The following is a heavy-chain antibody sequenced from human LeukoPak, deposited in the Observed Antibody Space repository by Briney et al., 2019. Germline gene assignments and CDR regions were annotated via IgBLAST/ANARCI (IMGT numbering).Heavy chain of an antibody. CDR1: GYTFTDYY. J-gene: IGHJ4*02. CDR2: MNPNSGGT. CDR3: APRRVAADKGFDY. V-gene: IGHV1-2*02. D-gene: IGHD6-19*01. Sequence: ASVKVSCKASGYTFTDYYMHWMRQAPGQGPEWMGWMNPNSGGTNYAQKFQGRVTMTRDTSITTAYMELSSLRSGDTAVYYCAPRRVAADKGFDYWGQGTLVTVSS.